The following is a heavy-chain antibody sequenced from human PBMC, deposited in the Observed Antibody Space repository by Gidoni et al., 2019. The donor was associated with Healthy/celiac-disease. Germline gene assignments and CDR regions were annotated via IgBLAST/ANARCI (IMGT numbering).Heavy chain of an antibody. CDR1: GGSFSGYY. V-gene: IGHV4-34*01. CDR2: INHSGST. Sequence: QVQLQPCGAGLLKPSETRSLTCAVYGGSFSGYYWSWTRQPPGKGLEWIGEINHSGSTNYNPSLKSRVTISVDTSKNQFSLKLSSVTAADTAVYYCARERSMGRGIAVLPDYWGQGTLVTVSS. D-gene: IGHD6-19*01. CDR3: ARERSMGRGIAVLPDY. J-gene: IGHJ4*02.